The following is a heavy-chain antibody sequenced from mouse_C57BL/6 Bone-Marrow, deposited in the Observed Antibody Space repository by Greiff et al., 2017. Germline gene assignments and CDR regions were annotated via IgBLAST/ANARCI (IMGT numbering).Heavy chain of an antibody. J-gene: IGHJ1*03. CDR1: GYTFTSYW. D-gene: IGHD4-1*01. Sequence: VTLVESGAELAKPGASVKLSCKASGYTFTSYWMHWVKQRPGQGLEWIGYINPSSGDTKYNQTFKDKATLTADKSSSTAYMQLNSVTYEDSAVYYCASSGTIWYFDVWGTGTTVTVSS. V-gene: IGHV1-7*01. CDR3: ASSGTIWYFDV. CDR2: INPSSGDT.